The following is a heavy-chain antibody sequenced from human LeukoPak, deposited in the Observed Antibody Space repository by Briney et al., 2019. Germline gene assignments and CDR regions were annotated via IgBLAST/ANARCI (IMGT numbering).Heavy chain of an antibody. D-gene: IGHD3-3*01. Sequence: GGSLRLSCAASGFTFSDYYMSWIRQAPGKGLEWVSYISSSGSTIHYADSVKGRFTISRDNAKNSLYLQMNSLRAEDTAVYYCACFFWSGYYKRGLDYWGQGTLVTVSS. V-gene: IGHV3-11*01. CDR2: ISSSGSTI. CDR1: GFTFSDYY. J-gene: IGHJ4*02. CDR3: ACFFWSGYYKRGLDY.